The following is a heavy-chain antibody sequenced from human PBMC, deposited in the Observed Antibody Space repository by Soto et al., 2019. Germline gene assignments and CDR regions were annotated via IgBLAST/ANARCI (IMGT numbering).Heavy chain of an antibody. V-gene: IGHV4-34*01. CDR3: ARGMIRRLGELARSSGFDY. Sequence: SETLSLTCAVYGGSFSGYYWSWIRQPPGKGLEWIGEINHSGSTNYNPSLKSRVTISVDTSKNQFSLKLSSVTAADTAVYYCARGMIRRLGELARSSGFDYWGKGTLGTVS. J-gene: IGHJ4*02. D-gene: IGHD3-10*01. CDR2: INHSGST. CDR1: GGSFSGYY.